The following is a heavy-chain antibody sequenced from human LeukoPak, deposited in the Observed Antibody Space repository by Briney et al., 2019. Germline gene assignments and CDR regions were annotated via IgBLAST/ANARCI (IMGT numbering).Heavy chain of an antibody. Sequence: PSETLSLTCAVYGGSFSGYYWSWIRQPPGKGLEWIGEINHSGSTNYNPSLKSRVTISVDTSKNQFSLKLSSVTAADTAVYYCAREVESRNYDFWSGYYTCHFDYWGQGTLVTVSS. CDR2: INHSGST. V-gene: IGHV4-34*01. J-gene: IGHJ4*02. CDR1: GGSFSGYY. CDR3: AREVESRNYDFWSGYYTCHFDY. D-gene: IGHD3-3*01.